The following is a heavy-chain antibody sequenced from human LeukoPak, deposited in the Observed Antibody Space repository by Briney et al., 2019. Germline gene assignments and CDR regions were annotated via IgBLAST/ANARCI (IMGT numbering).Heavy chain of an antibody. Sequence: CMARIIPIFGTANSAQKFQGRVTITTDESTSTAYMELSSLRSEDTAVYYCARDMLGGFFDYWGQGTLVTVSS. J-gene: IGHJ4*02. CDR3: ARDMLGGFFDY. D-gene: IGHD2-8*01. CDR2: IIPIFGTA. V-gene: IGHV1-69*05.